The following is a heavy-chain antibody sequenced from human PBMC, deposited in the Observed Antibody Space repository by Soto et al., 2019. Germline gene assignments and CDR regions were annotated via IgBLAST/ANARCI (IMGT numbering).Heavy chain of an antibody. J-gene: IGHJ5*02. D-gene: IGHD3-10*01. CDR2: MNPNSGNT. Sequence: ASVKVSCKASGYTFTSYDINWVRQATGQGLEWMGWMNPNSGNTGYAQKFQGRVTMTRNTSISTAYMELSSLRSEDTAVYYCARDSKYQLSVLVFGDGAPNWFDPWGQGTLVTVSS. V-gene: IGHV1-8*01. CDR1: GYTFTSYD. CDR3: ARDSKYQLSVLVFGDGAPNWFDP.